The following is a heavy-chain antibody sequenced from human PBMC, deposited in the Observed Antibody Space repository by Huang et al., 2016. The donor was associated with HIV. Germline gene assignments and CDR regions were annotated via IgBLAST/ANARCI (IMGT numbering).Heavy chain of an antibody. Sequence: QVRLEQWGPNLLKPSDTLSLKCAVYGGSFSDYFLTWIRQSPVKGLEWIGEVNHRGSATHNPSLRSRVSMSVDSSKNQFYLNLTSVTAAETAVYFCARPKMTATPSDSSWSYFDFWGRGTPVTVSS. CDR3: ARPKMTATPSDSSWSYFDF. J-gene: IGHJ4*02. CDR1: GGSFSDYF. V-gene: IGHV4-34*01. D-gene: IGHD3-10*01. CDR2: VNHRGSA.